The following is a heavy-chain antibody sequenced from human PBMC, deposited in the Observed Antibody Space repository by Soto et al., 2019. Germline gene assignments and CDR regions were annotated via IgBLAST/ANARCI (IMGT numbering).Heavy chain of an antibody. Sequence: QVQLVQSGAEVKKPGASVKVSCKASGYTFTSYGISWVRQAPGQGLEWMGWISAYNGNTNYSQKLQGRVTMTTDTSTSTDDMELRSLRSDDTAVYYCATAILCGSYDAFDIWGQGTMVTVSS. CDR2: ISAYNGNT. D-gene: IGHD2-15*01. CDR3: ATAILCGSYDAFDI. CDR1: GYTFTSYG. V-gene: IGHV1-18*04. J-gene: IGHJ3*02.